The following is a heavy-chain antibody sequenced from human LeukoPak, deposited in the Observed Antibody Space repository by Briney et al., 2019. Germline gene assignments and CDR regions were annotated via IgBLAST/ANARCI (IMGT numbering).Heavy chain of an antibody. CDR1: GFTFSSYG. CDR3: AKGRMSPYSSSWYYFDY. J-gene: IGHJ4*02. Sequence: GRSLRLSCAASGFTFSSYGMHWVRQAPGKGLEWVAVISYDGSNKYYADSVKGRFTISRDNSKNTLYLQMNSLRAEDTAVYYRAKGRMSPYSSSWYYFDYWGQGTLVTVSS. CDR2: ISYDGSNK. V-gene: IGHV3-30*18. D-gene: IGHD6-13*01.